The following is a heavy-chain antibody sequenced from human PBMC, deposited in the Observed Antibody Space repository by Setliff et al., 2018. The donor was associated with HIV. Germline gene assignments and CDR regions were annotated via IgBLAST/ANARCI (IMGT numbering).Heavy chain of an antibody. CDR2: IWYDGVQR. CDR3: ARRDGLSGSSALKVGGFDI. Sequence: AGGSLRLSCSVSEFSFRAYNMHWVRQAPGKGLEWVALIWYDGVQRYYADSVKGRFTISRDNAKNTLYLQMNSLRAEDTAFYYCARRDGLSGSSALKVGGFDIWGHGTMVTVSS. J-gene: IGHJ3*02. V-gene: IGHV3-33*03. D-gene: IGHD1-26*01. CDR1: EFSFRAYN.